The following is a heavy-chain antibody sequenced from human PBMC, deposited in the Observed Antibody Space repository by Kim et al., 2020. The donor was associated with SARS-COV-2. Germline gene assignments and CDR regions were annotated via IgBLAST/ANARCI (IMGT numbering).Heavy chain of an antibody. CDR1: GGSISSYY. J-gene: IGHJ4*02. CDR2: IYYSGST. Sequence: SETLSLTCTVSGGSISSYYWSWIRQPPGKGLEWIGYIYYSGSTNYNPSLKSRVTISVDTSKNQFSLKLSSVTAADTAVYYCARVAYCSGGSCYRFDYWGQGTLVTVSS. CDR3: ARVAYCSGGSCYRFDY. V-gene: IGHV4-59*01. D-gene: IGHD2-15*01.